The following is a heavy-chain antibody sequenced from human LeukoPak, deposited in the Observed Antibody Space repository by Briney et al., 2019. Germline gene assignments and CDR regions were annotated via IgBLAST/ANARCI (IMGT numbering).Heavy chain of an antibody. V-gene: IGHV3-48*01. J-gene: IGHJ4*02. Sequence: GGSLRLSCAASGFTFSSYSMNWVRQAPGKGLEWVSYISSSSSTIYYADSVKGRLTISRDNAKNSLYLQMNSLRAEDTAVYYCARVPPGTMIVHFFDYWGQGTLVTVSS. D-gene: IGHD3-22*01. CDR1: GFTFSSYS. CDR2: ISSSSSTI. CDR3: ARVPPGTMIVHFFDY.